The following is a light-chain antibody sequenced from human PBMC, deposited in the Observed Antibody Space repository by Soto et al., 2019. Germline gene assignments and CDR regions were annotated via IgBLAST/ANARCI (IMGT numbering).Light chain of an antibody. CDR3: LLSYNGAQV. CDR2: DTT. J-gene: IGLJ3*02. V-gene: IGLV7-46*01. CDR1: TGAVTSGHY. Sequence: QAVVTQEPSLTVSPGGTVTITCGSTTGAVTSGHYPDWFQQKAGQAPRTLIYDTTKRHSWTPAWFSGSLLGGKAALTLSGAQPEDEADYYCLLSYNGAQVFGGGTKLTVL.